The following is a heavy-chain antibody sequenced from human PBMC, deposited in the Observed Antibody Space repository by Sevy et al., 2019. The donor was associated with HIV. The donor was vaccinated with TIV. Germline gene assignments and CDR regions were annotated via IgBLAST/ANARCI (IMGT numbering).Heavy chain of an antibody. Sequence: GGSLRLSCAASGFTFSSYSMNWVRQAPGKGLEWVSYISSSSSTIYYADSVKGRFTISRDNAKNSLYLQMNSLRAEDTAVYNCARDRVGATGADYYYYGMDVWGQGTTVTVSS. V-gene: IGHV3-48*01. CDR3: ARDRVGATGADYYYYGMDV. J-gene: IGHJ6*02. D-gene: IGHD1-26*01. CDR1: GFTFSSYS. CDR2: ISSSSSTI.